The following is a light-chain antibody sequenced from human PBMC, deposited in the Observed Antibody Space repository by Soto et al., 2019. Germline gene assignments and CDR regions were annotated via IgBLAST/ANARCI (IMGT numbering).Light chain of an antibody. CDR2: GAS. CDR3: QQYNNWPMT. J-gene: IGKJ1*01. CDR1: QSVSSN. V-gene: IGKV3-15*01. Sequence: EIVRTQSPATLSVSPGERATLSCRASQSVSSNLAWYQQKPGQAPRLLIYGASTRATGIPARFSGSGSGTEFTLTISSLQSEDFVVYYCQQYNNWPMTFGQGTKVEI.